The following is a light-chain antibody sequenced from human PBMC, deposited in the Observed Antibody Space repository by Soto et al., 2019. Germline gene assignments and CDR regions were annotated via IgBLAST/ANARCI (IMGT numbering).Light chain of an antibody. J-gene: IGLJ1*01. Sequence: QSALTQPASVSGSPGQSITISCTGTSSDVGGYKYVSWYQHQPGRAPTVVIYEVSHRPSGVSNRFSGSKSGNTASLTVSALQAEDEADYYCSSYTDRKNLVFGTGTKLTVL. CDR3: SSYTDRKNLV. CDR1: SSDVGGYKY. CDR2: EVS. V-gene: IGLV2-14*01.